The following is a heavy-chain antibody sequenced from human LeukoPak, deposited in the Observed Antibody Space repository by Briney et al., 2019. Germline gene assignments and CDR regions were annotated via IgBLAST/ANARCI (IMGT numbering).Heavy chain of an antibody. CDR3: AKYAHGSGTSFDP. J-gene: IGHJ5*02. CDR2: ITSSSSYI. CDR1: GFTFSSYT. V-gene: IGHV3-21*01. Sequence: GGSLRLSCAASGFTFSSYTMNWVRQAPGKGPEWVSSITSSSSYIYYADSVKGRFTISRDNAKISVYLQMSSLRAEDTAVYHCAKYAHGSGTSFDPWGQGTLVTVSS. D-gene: IGHD3-10*01.